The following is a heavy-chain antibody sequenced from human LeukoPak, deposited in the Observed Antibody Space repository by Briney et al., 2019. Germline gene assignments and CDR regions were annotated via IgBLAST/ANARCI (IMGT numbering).Heavy chain of an antibody. CDR2: IYYSGST. J-gene: IGHJ4*02. CDR1: GGSISSSSYY. CDR3: ARDLPWLATLDY. D-gene: IGHD6-19*01. V-gene: IGHV4-39*07. Sequence: SETLSLTCTVSGGSISSSSYYWGWIRQPPGKGLEWIGSIYYSGSTYYNPSLKSRVTISVDTSKNQFSLKLSSVTAADTAVYYCARDLPWLATLDYWGQGTLVTVSS.